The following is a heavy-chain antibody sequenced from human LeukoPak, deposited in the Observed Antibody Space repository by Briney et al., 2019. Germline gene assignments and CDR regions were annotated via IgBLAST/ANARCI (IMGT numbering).Heavy chain of an antibody. CDR1: GGSISSYY. D-gene: IGHD6-19*01. CDR3: ARGGHGYSSGWDNYFDY. J-gene: IGHJ4*02. Sequence: SEALSLTCTVSGGSISSYYWSWIRQPPGKGLEWIGYLYYSGSTDYNPSLKSRVTISVDTSKNQFSLKLSSVTAADTAVYYCARGGHGYSSGWDNYFDYWGQGTLVTVSS. CDR2: LYYSGST. V-gene: IGHV4-59*01.